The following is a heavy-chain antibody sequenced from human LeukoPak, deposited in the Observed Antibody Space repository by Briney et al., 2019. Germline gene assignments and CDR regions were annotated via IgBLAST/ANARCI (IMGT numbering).Heavy chain of an antibody. CDR3: ANWIGSSSRDY. V-gene: IGHV3-23*01. Sequence: GGSLRLSCAASGFTFSTYAMTWVRQAPGKGLEWVSGVNSNGDEIYYADSVRGRFTISRDNSNNALYLQMDSLRAEDTAVYYCANWIGSSSRDYWGQGTLVTVSS. D-gene: IGHD6-6*01. CDR1: GFTFSTYA. J-gene: IGHJ4*02. CDR2: VNSNGDEI.